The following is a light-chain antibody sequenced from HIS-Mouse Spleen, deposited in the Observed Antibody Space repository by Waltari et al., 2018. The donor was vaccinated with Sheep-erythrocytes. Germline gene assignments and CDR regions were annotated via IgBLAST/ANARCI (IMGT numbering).Light chain of an antibody. J-gene: IGKJ2*01. V-gene: IGKV1-5*03. Sequence: DIQMTQSPSTLSASVGDRVTITCRASQSISSWLAWYQQKPGKAPKLLIYKASSLESGVPSRFSGSGSGTESTLTISSLQPDDFATYYCQQYNSYSPVYTFGQGTKLEIK. CDR2: KAS. CDR3: QQYNSYSPVYT. CDR1: QSISSW.